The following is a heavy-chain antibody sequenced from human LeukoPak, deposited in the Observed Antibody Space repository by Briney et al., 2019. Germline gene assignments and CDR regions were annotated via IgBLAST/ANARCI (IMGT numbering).Heavy chain of an antibody. V-gene: IGHV3-30*04. Sequence: QPGRSLRLSCEASGFTFSNYGIHWVCQTPGKGLEWVAAISSDGVEKHYADSVKGRFTISRDNSKSTLYLQMNSLRAEDTALYYCAREGHYDILTGYSPLEYYFYYMDVWGKGTTVTVSS. CDR2: ISSDGVEK. CDR3: AREGHYDILTGYSPLEYYFYYMDV. J-gene: IGHJ6*03. D-gene: IGHD3-9*01. CDR1: GFTFSNYG.